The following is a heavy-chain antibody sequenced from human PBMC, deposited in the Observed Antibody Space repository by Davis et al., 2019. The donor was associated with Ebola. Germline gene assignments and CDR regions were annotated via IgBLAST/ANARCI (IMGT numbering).Heavy chain of an antibody. J-gene: IGHJ5*02. CDR3: ARDRRVIPAAMS. D-gene: IGHD2-2*01. CDR1: EFIFSSYG. V-gene: IGHV3-33*01. Sequence: GGSLRLSCAASEFIFSSYGMHWVRQAPGRGLEWVAFIWYDGSRQVYADSVNGRFTISRDNAKNSLYLQMNSLRAEDTAVYYCARDRRVIPAAMSWGQGTLVTVSS. CDR2: IWYDGSRQ.